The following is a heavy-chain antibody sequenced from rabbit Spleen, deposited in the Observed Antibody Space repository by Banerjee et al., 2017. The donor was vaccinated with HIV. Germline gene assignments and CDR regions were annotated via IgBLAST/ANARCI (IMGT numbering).Heavy chain of an antibody. CDR3: ARDAYTKSSRYYFDL. V-gene: IGHV1S45*01. Sequence: QEQLVESGGGLVQPEGSLTLTCKASGFSFSDRDVMCWVRQAPGKGLEWIACINAATAKPVYATWAKGRFTISRTSSSTVTLRMTSLTVADTATYFCARDAYTKSSRYYFDLWGPGTLVPS. CDR2: INAATAKP. J-gene: IGHJ4*01. CDR1: GFSFSDRDV. D-gene: IGHD6-1*01.